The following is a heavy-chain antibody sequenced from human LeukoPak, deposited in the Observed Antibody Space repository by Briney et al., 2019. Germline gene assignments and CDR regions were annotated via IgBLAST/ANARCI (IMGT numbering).Heavy chain of an antibody. Sequence: PGGSLRLSCAASGFTFSSYGMHWVRQAPGKGLEWVAVIWYDGSNKYYADSVKGRFTISRDNAKNSLYLQMNSLRAEDTAVYYCARVDPISVTTLDYWGQGTLVTVSS. CDR1: GFTFSSYG. CDR3: ARVDPISVTTLDY. D-gene: IGHD4-17*01. V-gene: IGHV3-33*01. J-gene: IGHJ4*02. CDR2: IWYDGSNK.